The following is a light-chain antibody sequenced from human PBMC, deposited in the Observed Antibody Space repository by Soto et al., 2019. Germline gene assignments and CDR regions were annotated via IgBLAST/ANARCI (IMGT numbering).Light chain of an antibody. CDR2: DVS. V-gene: IGLV2-14*01. Sequence: QSVLTQPASVSGSPGPSITISCTGTSSDVGGYNYVSWYQQHPGKAPKLMIYDVSNRPSGVSNRFSGSKSGNTVSLTISGLQAENEAEYYCSSYTSSSTVVVGGGTELTVL. CDR3: SSYTSSSTVV. CDR1: SSDVGGYNY. J-gene: IGLJ2*01.